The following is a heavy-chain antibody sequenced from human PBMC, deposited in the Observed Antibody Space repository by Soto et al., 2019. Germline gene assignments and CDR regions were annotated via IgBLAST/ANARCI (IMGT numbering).Heavy chain of an antibody. Sequence: QVQLQESGPGLVKPSQTLSLTCTVSGGSISSGGYYWSWIRQHPGKGLEWIGYIYYSGSTYYNPSLKSRVTISADTSKTQFSLKLSSVTAADTAVYYCARGGGLMHLFDYWGQGTLVTVSS. CDR1: GGSISSGGYY. CDR3: ARGGGLMHLFDY. J-gene: IGHJ4*02. V-gene: IGHV4-31*03. D-gene: IGHD3-16*01. CDR2: IYYSGST.